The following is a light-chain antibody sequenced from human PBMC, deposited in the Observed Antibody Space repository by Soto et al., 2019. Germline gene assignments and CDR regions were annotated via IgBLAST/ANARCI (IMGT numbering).Light chain of an antibody. J-gene: IGKJ4*01. CDR2: GTS. Sequence: EIVLTQSPGTLSLSPGERATLSCRASQSVSSNYLAWYQQKPGQAPRLIIYGTSTRATGIPARFSGSGSGTEFTLIISSLQSGDFAVYYCQQYNNWPLTFGGGTKVDIK. CDR3: QQYNNWPLT. V-gene: IGKV3-15*01. CDR1: QSVSSN.